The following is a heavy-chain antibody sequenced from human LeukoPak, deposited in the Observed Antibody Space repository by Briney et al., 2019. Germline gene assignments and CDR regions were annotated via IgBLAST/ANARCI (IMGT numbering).Heavy chain of an antibody. CDR3: ARARWQLVPYFDS. Sequence: ASVKVSCKASGYTFTDYYMHWVRQAPGQGLEWMGWINPNSGGTNFAQKFQGRVAMTRDTSISAAYLELGSLRSDDTAVYFCARARWQLVPYFDSWGQGTLVTVSS. D-gene: IGHD6-6*01. J-gene: IGHJ4*02. V-gene: IGHV1-2*02. CDR2: INPNSGGT. CDR1: GYTFTDYY.